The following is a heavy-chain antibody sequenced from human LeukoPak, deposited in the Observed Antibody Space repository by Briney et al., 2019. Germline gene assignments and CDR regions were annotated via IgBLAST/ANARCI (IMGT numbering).Heavy chain of an antibody. J-gene: IGHJ1*01. CDR2: INSNGGST. V-gene: IGHV3-64D*06. CDR3: VKGVVVAASVWEYFQH. Sequence: GGSLRLSCSASGFTFSNYAMHWVRQAPGKGLEYVSIINSNGGSTYYTDSVKGRFTISRDNAKNTLYLQMSSLRAEVTAVYYCVKGVVVAASVWEYFQHWGQGTLVTVSS. CDR1: GFTFSNYA. D-gene: IGHD2-15*01.